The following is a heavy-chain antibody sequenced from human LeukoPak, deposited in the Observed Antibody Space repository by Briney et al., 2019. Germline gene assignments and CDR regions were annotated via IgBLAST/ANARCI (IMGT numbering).Heavy chain of an antibody. V-gene: IGHV3-74*03. J-gene: IGHJ5*02. CDR1: GFFFSNYG. CDR2: VNSDGRFT. Sequence: GGSLTLSCAASGFFFSNYGMHWVRQAPGKGLVWVSRVNSDGRFTKYADSVKGRFTISRDNAKNTLYLQMNGLRAEDTAMYYCVRSDWFDNWGQGTLVTVSS. CDR3: VRSDWFDN.